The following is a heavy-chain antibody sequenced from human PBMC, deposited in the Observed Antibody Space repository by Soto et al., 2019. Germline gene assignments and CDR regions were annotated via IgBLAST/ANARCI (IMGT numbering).Heavy chain of an antibody. V-gene: IGHV4-4*02. D-gene: IGHD3-3*01. J-gene: IGHJ6*03. CDR3: ARGPVPPYDFWSGFGGYMDV. CDR1: SGPISSSNW. CDR2: IYHSGST. Sequence: PSETLSLTCAVFSGPISSSNWWSWVRQPPGKGLEWIGEIYHSGSTNYNPSLKSRVTISVDKSKNQFSLKLSSVTAADTAVYYCARGPVPPYDFWSGFGGYMDVWGKGTTVTVSS.